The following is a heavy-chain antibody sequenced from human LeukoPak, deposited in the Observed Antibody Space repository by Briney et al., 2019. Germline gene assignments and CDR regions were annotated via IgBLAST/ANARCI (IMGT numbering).Heavy chain of an antibody. Sequence: GGSLRLSCAASGFTFSSYSMNWVRQAPGKGLEWVSSISSSSSYIYYADSVKGRFTISRDNAKNSLYLQMNSLRAEDTAVYYCARGYPGYCSGGSCYGSTVPWGKETRVTVSS. V-gene: IGHV3-21*01. D-gene: IGHD2-15*01. J-gene: IGHJ5*02. CDR2: ISSSSSYI. CDR1: GFTFSSYS. CDR3: ARGYPGYCSGGSCYGSTVP.